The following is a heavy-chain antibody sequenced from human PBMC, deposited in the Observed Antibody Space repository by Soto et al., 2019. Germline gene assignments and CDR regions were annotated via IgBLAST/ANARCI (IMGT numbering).Heavy chain of an antibody. J-gene: IGHJ5*02. Sequence: GGSLRLSCAASGFTFDDYAMHWVRQAPGKGLEWVSGISWNSGSIGYADSVKGRFTISRDNAKNSLYLQMNSLRAEDTALYYCAKDKSPGIAVRFGWFDPWGQGTLVTVSS. D-gene: IGHD6-19*01. CDR2: ISWNSGSI. V-gene: IGHV3-9*01. CDR3: AKDKSPGIAVRFGWFDP. CDR1: GFTFDDYA.